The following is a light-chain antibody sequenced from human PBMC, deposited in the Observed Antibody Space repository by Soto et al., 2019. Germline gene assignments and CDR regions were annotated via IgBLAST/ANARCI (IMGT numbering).Light chain of an antibody. CDR1: QSVSSN. V-gene: IGKV3-15*01. J-gene: IGKJ1*01. Sequence: EMVMTQYPATLSVSPGERATLSCRASQSVSSNLAWYQQKPGQAPRLLIYGASTRATGIPARFSGSGSGTEFTLTISSLQSEDFAVYYCQQYNNWPWTFGQGTKVDIK. CDR2: GAS. CDR3: QQYNNWPWT.